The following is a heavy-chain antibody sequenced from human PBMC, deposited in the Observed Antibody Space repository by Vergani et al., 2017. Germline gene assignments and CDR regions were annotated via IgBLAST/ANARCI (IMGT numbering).Heavy chain of an antibody. D-gene: IGHD2-8*01. CDR3: ARSGYCAHGVCYMTYYYYMHV. J-gene: IGHJ6*03. Sequence: QVQLLESGGGVVRPGGSLRLSCAASGFTFFSYGMHWVRQAPGKGLEWVAFIQYSGNRQVYADSVKGRFTISRDNSKNTLYLQMNNLRAADTAVYYCARSGYCAHGVCYMTYYYYMHVWGKGTAVTVSS. V-gene: IGHV3-30*02. CDR2: IQYSGNRQ. CDR1: GFTFFSYG.